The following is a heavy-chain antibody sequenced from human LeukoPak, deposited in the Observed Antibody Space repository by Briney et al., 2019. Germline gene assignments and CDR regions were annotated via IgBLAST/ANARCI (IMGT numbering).Heavy chain of an antibody. CDR1: GFTFSSYW. V-gene: IGHV3-74*01. CDR2: INSDGSST. Sequence: GGSLRLSCAASGFTFSSYWMHWVRQSPGKGLVWVSGINSDGSSTTYADSVKGRFTISRDNAKNTVYLQMNSLRAEDTAVYHCATSRTFDYWGQGTLVTVSS. J-gene: IGHJ4*02. CDR3: ATSRTFDY.